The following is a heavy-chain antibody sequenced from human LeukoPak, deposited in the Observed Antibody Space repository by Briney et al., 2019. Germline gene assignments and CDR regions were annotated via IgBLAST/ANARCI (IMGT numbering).Heavy chain of an antibody. CDR3: AKDPRDHSYGWSWRYFDY. CDR1: GFTFDDYA. J-gene: IGHJ4*02. CDR2: ISWDGGST. V-gene: IGHV3-43D*03. D-gene: IGHD5-18*01. Sequence: QSGGSLRLSCAASGFTFDDYAMHWVRQAPGKGLEWVSLISWDGGSTYYADSVKGRFTISRDNSKNSLYLQMNNLRAEDTAVYYCAKDPRDHSYGWSWRYFDYWGQGTLVTVSS.